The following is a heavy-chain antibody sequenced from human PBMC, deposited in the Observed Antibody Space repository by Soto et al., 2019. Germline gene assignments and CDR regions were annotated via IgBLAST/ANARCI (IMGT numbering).Heavy chain of an antibody. J-gene: IGHJ4*02. CDR3: AREYYGDCFDY. CDR2: IWYDGSNK. D-gene: IGHD4-17*01. V-gene: IGHV3-33*01. CDR1: GFTFSSYG. Sequence: GGSLRLSCAASGFTFSSYGMHWVRQAPGKGLEWVAVIWYDGSNKYYADSVKGRFTISRDNSKNTLYLQMNSLRAEDTAVYYCAREYYGDCFDYWGQGTLVTVSS.